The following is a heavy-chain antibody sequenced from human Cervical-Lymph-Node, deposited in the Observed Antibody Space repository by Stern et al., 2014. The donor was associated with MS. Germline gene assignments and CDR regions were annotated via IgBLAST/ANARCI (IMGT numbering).Heavy chain of an antibody. CDR2: ITPYNGNA. Sequence: QVQLVESGAEVKKPGASVKVSCKASGYTFTSYGIDWVRQAPGQGLEWMGWITPYNGNANYVQKLHGRVTMTTDTSTTTAYMELRSLRSDDTAVYYCARRNYYSGMDVWGQGTTVTVSS. CDR1: GYTFTSYG. V-gene: IGHV1-18*04. J-gene: IGHJ6*02. CDR3: ARRNYYSGMDV.